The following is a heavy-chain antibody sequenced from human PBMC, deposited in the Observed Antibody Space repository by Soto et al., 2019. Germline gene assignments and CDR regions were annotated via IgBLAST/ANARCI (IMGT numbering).Heavy chain of an antibody. CDR3: ARATQSYYDTSGYYSYVH. J-gene: IGHJ4*02. CDR2: INWNGGSK. CDR1: GFTFSIYV. V-gene: IGHV3-20*04. Sequence: PAGSLRLSCASSGFTFSIYVMSFVFQAQGKGLEWVAGINWNGGSKGYADSVKGRFTISRGNAKSSLYLQMNNLRAEDTAFYFCARATQSYYDTSGYYSYVHWGQGAQVTVSS. D-gene: IGHD3-22*01.